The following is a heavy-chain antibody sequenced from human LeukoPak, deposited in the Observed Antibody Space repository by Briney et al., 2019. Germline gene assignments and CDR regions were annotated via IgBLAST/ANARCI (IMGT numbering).Heavy chain of an antibody. D-gene: IGHD3-22*01. CDR1: GYTFTSYY. CDR2: INPSGGST. V-gene: IGHV1-46*01. CDR3: ARDLSGYYPDY. J-gene: IGHJ4*02. Sequence: ASVKVSCKASGYTFTSYYMHWVRQAPGQGLEWMGIINPSGGSTSYAQKFQGRVTMTRDTSTSTVYMELSSLRSEDTAEYYCARDLSGYYPDYWGQGTLVTVSS.